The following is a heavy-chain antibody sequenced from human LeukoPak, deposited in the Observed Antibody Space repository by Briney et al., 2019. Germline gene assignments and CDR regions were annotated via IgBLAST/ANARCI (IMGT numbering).Heavy chain of an antibody. CDR3: ARDHFSVIFGVYEAFDI. CDR2: IYYSGST. V-gene: IGHV4-31*03. J-gene: IGHJ3*02. Sequence: SETLSLTCTVSGGSISSGGYYWSWIRQHPGKGLEWIGYIYYSGSTYYNPSLKSRVTISVDTSKNQFSLKLSSVTAADTAVYYCARDHFSVIFGVYEAFDIWGQGTMVTVSS. D-gene: IGHD3-16*01. CDR1: GGSISSGGYY.